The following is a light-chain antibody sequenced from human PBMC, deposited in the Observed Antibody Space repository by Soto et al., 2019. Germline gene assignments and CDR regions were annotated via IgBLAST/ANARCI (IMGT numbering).Light chain of an antibody. Sequence: QSALPQPASVSGSPGQSITISCTGTSSAVGGYNYVSWYQQHPGKAPKLMIYDVSNRPSGVSNRFSGSKSGNTASLTISGLQAEDEADYYCSSYTSSSTLLYVFGTGTKVTVL. CDR3: SSYTSSSTLLYV. J-gene: IGLJ1*01. CDR1: SSAVGGYNY. V-gene: IGLV2-14*01. CDR2: DVS.